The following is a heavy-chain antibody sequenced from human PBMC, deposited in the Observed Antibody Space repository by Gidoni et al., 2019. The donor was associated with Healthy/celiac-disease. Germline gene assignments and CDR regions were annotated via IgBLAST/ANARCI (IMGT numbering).Heavy chain of an antibody. CDR1: GVTFSSYG. V-gene: IGHV3-30*18. CDR2: ISYDGSNK. J-gene: IGHJ6*02. CDR3: AKDSLFGGVYYYYGMDV. Sequence: QVQLVESGGGVVQPGRSLRLSCAASGVTFSSYGMHWVRQAPGKGMVWVAVISYDGSNKYYEYALKGRFTISRDNSKNTLYLQMNSLRAEDTAVYYCAKDSLFGGVYYYYGMDVWGQGTTVTVS. D-gene: IGHD3-10*01.